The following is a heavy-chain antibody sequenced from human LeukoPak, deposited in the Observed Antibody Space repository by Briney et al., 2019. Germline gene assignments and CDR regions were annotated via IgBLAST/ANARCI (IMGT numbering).Heavy chain of an antibody. Sequence: GGSLRLSCAASGFTFSSYAMSWVRQAPGKGLEWVSAISGSGGSTYYADSVKGRFTISRDNSKNTLYLQTNSLRAEDTAVYYCAKAYGRVLTKYYFDYWGQGTLVTVSS. J-gene: IGHJ4*02. V-gene: IGHV3-23*01. CDR3: AKAYGRVLTKYYFDY. D-gene: IGHD1-26*01. CDR2: ISGSGGST. CDR1: GFTFSSYA.